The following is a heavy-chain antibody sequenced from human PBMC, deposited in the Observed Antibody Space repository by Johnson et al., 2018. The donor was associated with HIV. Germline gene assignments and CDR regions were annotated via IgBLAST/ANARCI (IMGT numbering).Heavy chain of an antibody. CDR1: GFTFSTYG. CDR3: ARAIGDGYPGMKAFDI. J-gene: IGHJ3*02. Sequence: VQLVESGGGVVQPGRSLRLSCAASGFTFSTYGMHWVRQAPGKGLEWVAVISYDGSNKYYTDSVKGRFTITRDNSKKTLHMQMNSLRAGDTAVYYCARAIGDGYPGMKAFDIWGQGTMVTVSS. CDR2: ISYDGSNK. V-gene: IGHV3-30*03. D-gene: IGHD5-24*01.